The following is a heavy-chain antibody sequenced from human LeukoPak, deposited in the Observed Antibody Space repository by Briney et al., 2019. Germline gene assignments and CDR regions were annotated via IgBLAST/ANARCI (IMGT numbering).Heavy chain of an antibody. CDR3: ARSSPYYYDSSGYQYYFDY. Sequence: ASVKVFCKASGYTFTSYYMHWVRQAPGQGLEWMGIINPSGGSTSYAQKFQGRVTMTRDTSTSTVYMELSSLRSEDTAVYYCARSSPYYYDSSGYQYYFDYWGQGTLVTVSS. V-gene: IGHV1-46*01. J-gene: IGHJ4*02. D-gene: IGHD3-22*01. CDR1: GYTFTSYY. CDR2: INPSGGST.